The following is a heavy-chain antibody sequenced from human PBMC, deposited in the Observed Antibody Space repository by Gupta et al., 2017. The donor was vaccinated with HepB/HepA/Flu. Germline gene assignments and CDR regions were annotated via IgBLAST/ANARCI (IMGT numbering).Heavy chain of an antibody. J-gene: IGHJ4*02. CDR3: TRNVTYTGDFDG. V-gene: IGHV1-8*01. D-gene: IGHD2-2*02. CDR2: MNPNSANT. CDR1: GYSFTDFD. Sequence: QVQLVQSGAEVKKPGASVKVSCKASGYSFTDFDINWVRQGTGQGLEWLGWMNPNSANTGYAQKFQGRVTMTSDTSISTAYMELSSLTSEDTAVYYCTRNVTYTGDFDGWGQGTLVTVSS.